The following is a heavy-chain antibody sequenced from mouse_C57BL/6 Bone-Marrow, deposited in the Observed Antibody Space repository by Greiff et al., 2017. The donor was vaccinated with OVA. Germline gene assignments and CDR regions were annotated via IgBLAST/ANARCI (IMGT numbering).Heavy chain of an antibody. CDR3: ARWRFYYYGSSYAMDY. CDR1: GYAFSSSW. D-gene: IGHD1-1*01. Sequence: VKLMESGPELVKPGASVKISCKASGYAFSSSWMNWVKQRPGKGLEWIGRIYPGDGDTNYNGKFKGKATLTADKSSSTAYMQLSSLTSEDSAVYFCARWRFYYYGSSYAMDYWGQGTSVTVSS. J-gene: IGHJ4*01. CDR2: IYPGDGDT. V-gene: IGHV1-82*01.